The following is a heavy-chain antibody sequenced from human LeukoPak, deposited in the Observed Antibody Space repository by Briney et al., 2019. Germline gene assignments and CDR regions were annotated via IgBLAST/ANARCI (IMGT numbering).Heavy chain of an antibody. V-gene: IGHV1-46*01. CDR1: GYTFTSYY. CDR3: ARAGVPPGGYYGSGSYYGWFDP. Sequence: ASVKVSCKASGYTFTSYYMHWVRQAPGQGLEWMGIINPSGGSTSYAQKFQGRVTMTRDTSTSTVYMELSSLRSEDTAVYYCARAGVPPGGYYGSGSYYGWFDPWGQGTLVTVSS. J-gene: IGHJ5*02. CDR2: INPSGGST. D-gene: IGHD3-10*01.